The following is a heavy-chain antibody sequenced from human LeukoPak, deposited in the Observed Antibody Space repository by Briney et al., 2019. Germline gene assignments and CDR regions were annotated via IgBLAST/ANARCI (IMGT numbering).Heavy chain of an antibody. J-gene: IGHJ4*02. CDR2: ISYDGSNK. CDR3: ARDPEMTTILDY. CDR1: GFTFSSYG. V-gene: IGHV3-30*19. Sequence: GRSLRLSCAASGFTFSSYGMHWVRQAPGKGLEWVAVISYDGSNKYYADSVKGRFTISRDNSKNTLYLQMNSLRAEDTAVYYCARDPEMTTILDYWGQGTLVTVSS. D-gene: IGHD2-21*02.